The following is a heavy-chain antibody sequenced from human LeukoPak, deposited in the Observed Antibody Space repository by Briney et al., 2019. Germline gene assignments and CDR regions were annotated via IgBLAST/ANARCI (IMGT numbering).Heavy chain of an antibody. CDR2: NYPGDSDT. CDR1: GYSFSNFW. V-gene: IGHV5-51*01. CDR3: ARRGHCIDHVCFGFDY. Sequence: SGASLKISCKGSGYSFSNFWIAWVRQMPGKGLGWVGINYPGDSDTRYSPSVQGQVTISADKSISTAYLQWSSLKASDTATYYCARRGHCIDHVCFGFDYWGQGTLVTVSS. J-gene: IGHJ4*02. D-gene: IGHD3-10*01.